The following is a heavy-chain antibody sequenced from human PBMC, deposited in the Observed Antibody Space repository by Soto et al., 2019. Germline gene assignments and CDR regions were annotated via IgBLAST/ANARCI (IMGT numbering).Heavy chain of an antibody. Sequence: QLVESGGGVVQPERSLKLSCTASNFVFSVYSLHWVRQAPGKGLEWVALISYDGGNKYYADSVKGRFTISRDKSKNTLYLQMHRLRREDTAVYYCARDKDQYDFWGGTLDSWGQGTLVTVSS. V-gene: IGHV3-30-3*01. CDR2: ISYDGGNK. D-gene: IGHD3-3*01. J-gene: IGHJ4*02. CDR1: NFVFSVYS. CDR3: ARDKDQYDFWGGTLDS.